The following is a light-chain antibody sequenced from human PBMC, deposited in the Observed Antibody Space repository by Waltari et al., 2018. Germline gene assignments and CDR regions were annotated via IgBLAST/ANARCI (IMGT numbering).Light chain of an antibody. V-gene: IGLV1-51*02. CDR3: GTWDSSLSGAV. CDR1: SSNIGNNY. J-gene: IGLJ7*01. CDR2: EDS. Sequence: QSVLTQPPSVSAAPGQRVNISCSGGSSNIGNNYVSWYRQFPGTAPKLLIYEDSERPSGIPCRFSGSKSGTSATLDITGLQAGDEADYYCGTWDSSLSGAVFGGGTHLTVL.